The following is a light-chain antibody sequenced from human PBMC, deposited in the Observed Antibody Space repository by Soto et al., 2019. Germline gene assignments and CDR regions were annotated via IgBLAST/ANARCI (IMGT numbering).Light chain of an antibody. V-gene: IGKV1-5*03. J-gene: IGKJ3*01. CDR3: QQYETYSGT. CDR1: QIINTW. Sequence: DIPMTQSPSTLSASVGDRVTITCRASQIINTWLAWYQQKPGKAPKLLIYRASNLVSGGPSRFSGSGSGTEFTLTISSLQPDDFSIYYCQQYETYSGTFGPGTKVDL. CDR2: RAS.